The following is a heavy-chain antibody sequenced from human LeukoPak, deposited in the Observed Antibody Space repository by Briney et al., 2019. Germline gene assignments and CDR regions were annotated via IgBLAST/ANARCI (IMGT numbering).Heavy chain of an antibody. V-gene: IGHV3-23*01. CDR1: GVTFSSYA. CDR2: ISGSGGST. D-gene: IGHD3-10*01. J-gene: IGHJ4*02. CDR3: AKDLGDYYGSGSYYNGYYFDY. Sequence: GGSLRLSCAASGVTFSSYAMSWVRQAPGKGLEWVSAISGSGGSTYYADSVKGRFTISRDNSKNTLYLQMNSLRAEDTAVYYCAKDLGDYYGSGSYYNGYYFDYWGQGTLVTVSS.